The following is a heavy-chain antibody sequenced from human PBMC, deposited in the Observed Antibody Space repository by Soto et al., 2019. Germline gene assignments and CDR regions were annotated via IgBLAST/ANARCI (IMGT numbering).Heavy chain of an antibody. CDR1: GFTFSSYA. CDR2: ISYDGSNK. Sequence: QVQLVESGGGVVQPGRSLRLSCAASGFTFSSYAMHWVRQAPGKGLEWVAVISYDGSNKYYADSVKGRFTISRDNSKNTLYLQMNSLRAEDTAVYYCARDRPPLGSGGWYNWFDPWGQGTLVTVSS. V-gene: IGHV3-30-3*01. J-gene: IGHJ5*02. D-gene: IGHD6-19*01. CDR3: ARDRPPLGSGGWYNWFDP.